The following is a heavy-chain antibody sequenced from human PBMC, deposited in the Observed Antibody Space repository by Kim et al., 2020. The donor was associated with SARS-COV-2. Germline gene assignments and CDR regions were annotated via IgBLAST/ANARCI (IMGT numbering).Heavy chain of an antibody. CDR1: GGSISSYY. Sequence: SETLSLTCTVSGGSISSYYWSWIRQPPGKGLEWIGYIYYSGSTNYNPSLKSRVTISVDTSKNQFSLKLSSVTAADTAVYYCARAQLVHFHFDYWGQGTLVTVSS. CDR3: ARAQLVHFHFDY. CDR2: IYYSGST. V-gene: IGHV4-59*13. J-gene: IGHJ4*02. D-gene: IGHD1-1*01.